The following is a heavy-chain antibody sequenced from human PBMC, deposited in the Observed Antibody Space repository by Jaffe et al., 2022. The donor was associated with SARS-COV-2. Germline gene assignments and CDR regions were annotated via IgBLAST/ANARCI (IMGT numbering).Heavy chain of an antibody. CDR3: AKVYYDISGYYPIDS. V-gene: IGHV3-23*04. CDR1: GFTFTSYA. D-gene: IGHD3-22*01. Sequence: EVQLVESGGGLVQPGGSLRLSCAASGFTFTSYAMTWVRQAPGKGLEWVSTVPGGGSDTYYADSVKGRFTISRDNSRNTLHLQLNSLRAEDTAVYYCAKVYYDISGYYPIDSWGQGTLVTVSS. CDR2: VPGGGSDT. J-gene: IGHJ4*02.